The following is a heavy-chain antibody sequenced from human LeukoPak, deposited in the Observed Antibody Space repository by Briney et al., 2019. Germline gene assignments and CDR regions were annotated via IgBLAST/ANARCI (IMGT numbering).Heavy chain of an antibody. J-gene: IGHJ4*02. V-gene: IGHV3-23*01. D-gene: IGHD5-12*01. CDR3: AKGRVATPFDY. CDR1: GFTFSNYD. CDR2: IDGSGDKT. Sequence: PGGSLRLSCAASGFTFSNYDMIWVRQAPGKGLEWVSAIDGSGDKTYYADSVKGRFTISRDNSKNTLYLQMNSLRDTAIYYCAKGRVATPFDYWGQGTLVTVSS.